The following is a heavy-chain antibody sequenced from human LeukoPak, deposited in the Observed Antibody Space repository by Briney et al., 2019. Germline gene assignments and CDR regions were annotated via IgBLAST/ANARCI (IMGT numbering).Heavy chain of an antibody. D-gene: IGHD3-22*01. Sequence: PSETLSLTCTVSGGSISSGDYYWSWIRQPPGKGLEWIAYMYYSGSTYYNPSLKSRVTMSADTSKNQLSLKLSSVTAADTAVSYCARPYYYDSRFDPWGQGILVTVSS. CDR2: MYYSGST. CDR1: GGSISSGDYY. J-gene: IGHJ5*02. V-gene: IGHV4-30-4*01. CDR3: ARPYYYDSRFDP.